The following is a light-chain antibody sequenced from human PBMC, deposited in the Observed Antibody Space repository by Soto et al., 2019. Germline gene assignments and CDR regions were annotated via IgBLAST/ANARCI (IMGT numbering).Light chain of an antibody. CDR3: CSNAGINTLV. CDR2: EGT. V-gene: IGLV2-23*01. CDR1: SSAFGSYDL. J-gene: IGLJ2*01. Sequence: QPVLTQPASVSGSPGQSITISCTETSSAFGSYDLVSWYQQHPGKAPKLLIYEGTKRPSGVSSRFSGSKSGNTASLTISGLQAEDAADYYCCSNAGINTLVFGGGTKLTVL.